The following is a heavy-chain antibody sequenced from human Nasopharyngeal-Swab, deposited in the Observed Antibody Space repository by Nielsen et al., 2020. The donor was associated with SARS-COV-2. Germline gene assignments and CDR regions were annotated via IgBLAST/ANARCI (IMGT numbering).Heavy chain of an antibody. D-gene: IGHD5-12*01. CDR2: IWNDGSNK. CDR3: ARGSPKRYSGYDFPSFDY. J-gene: IGHJ4*02. Sequence: GESLKISCAASGFTFSSYGMHWVRQAPGKGLEWVAVIWNDGSNKYYADSVKGRFTISRDNSKNTLYLQMNSLRAEDTAVYYCARGSPKRYSGYDFPSFDYWGQGTLVTVSS. CDR1: GFTFSSYG. V-gene: IGHV3-33*01.